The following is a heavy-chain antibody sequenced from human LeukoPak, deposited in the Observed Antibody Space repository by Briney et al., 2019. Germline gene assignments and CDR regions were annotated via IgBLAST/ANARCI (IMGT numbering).Heavy chain of an antibody. Sequence: SETLSLTCTVSGGSISSYYWSWIRQPAGKGLEWIWRIYTSGSTNYNPSLKSRVTMSVDTSKNQFSLKLTSVTAADTAVYYCARAGGGCSRTSCPIPYYGMDVWGQGTTVTVSS. V-gene: IGHV4-4*07. D-gene: IGHD2-2*01. CDR3: ARAGGGCSRTSCPIPYYGMDV. CDR2: IYTSGST. J-gene: IGHJ6*02. CDR1: GGSISSYY.